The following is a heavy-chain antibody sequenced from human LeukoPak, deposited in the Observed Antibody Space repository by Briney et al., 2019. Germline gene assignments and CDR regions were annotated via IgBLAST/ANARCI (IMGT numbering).Heavy chain of an antibody. CDR1: GFTFSPYA. V-gene: IGHV3-30*18. CDR2: ISFDGNKK. CDR3: AKDHCSVGGCYSYYFDY. Sequence: PGRSLRLSCAASGFTFSPYAMHWVRQAPGKGLEWVAGISFDGNKKYYAESVKARFTISRDNSTSTLYLQMISLRAEDTAVYYCAKDHCSVGGCYSYYFDYWGQGTLVTVSS. J-gene: IGHJ4*02. D-gene: IGHD2-15*01.